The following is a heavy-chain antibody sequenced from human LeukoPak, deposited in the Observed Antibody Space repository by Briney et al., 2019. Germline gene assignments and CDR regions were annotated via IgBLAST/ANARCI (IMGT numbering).Heavy chain of an antibody. CDR1: GFTVSSNY. CDR3: ARDTSFNYGAHAMDV. Sequence: QPGGSLRLSCAASGFTVSSNYMSWVRQAPGKGLEWVLGISGSGAYTYYADSVKGRFTISRDNSQNTLYLQLNSLRAEDTAIYYCARDTSFNYGAHAMDVWGQGTTVTVYS. D-gene: IGHD4/OR15-4a*01. J-gene: IGHJ6*02. V-gene: IGHV3-23*01. CDR2: ISGSGAYT.